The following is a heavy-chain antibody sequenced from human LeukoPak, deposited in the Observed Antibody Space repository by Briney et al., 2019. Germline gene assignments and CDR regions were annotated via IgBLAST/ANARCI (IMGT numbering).Heavy chain of an antibody. CDR2: ISAYNGNT. CDR1: GYTFTSYG. V-gene: IGHV1-18*01. J-gene: IGHJ4*02. CDR3: ARDGDTATFDY. Sequence: ASVTVSCKASGYTFTSYGISWVRQAPGQGLEWMGWISAYNGNTNYAQKFQGRVTITADESTSTAYMELSSLRSEDTAVYYCARDGDTATFDYWGQGTLVTVSS. D-gene: IGHD5-18*01.